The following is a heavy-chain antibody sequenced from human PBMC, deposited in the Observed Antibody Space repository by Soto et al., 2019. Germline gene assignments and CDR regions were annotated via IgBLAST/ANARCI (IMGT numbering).Heavy chain of an antibody. Sequence: SVKVSFKASGGTFSSYTISWVRQAPGQGLEWMGRIIPILGIANYAQKFQGRVTITADKSTSTAYMELSSLRSEDTAVYYCASVRYSSGWYPYWIDPWGQGTLVTVSS. D-gene: IGHD6-19*01. CDR1: GGTFSSYT. V-gene: IGHV1-69*02. CDR2: IIPILGIA. CDR3: ASVRYSSGWYPYWIDP. J-gene: IGHJ5*02.